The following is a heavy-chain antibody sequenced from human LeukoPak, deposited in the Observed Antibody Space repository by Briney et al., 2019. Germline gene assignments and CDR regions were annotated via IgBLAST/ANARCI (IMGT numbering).Heavy chain of an antibody. CDR1: GGSISSGDYS. D-gene: IGHD6-13*01. J-gene: IGHJ4*02. Sequence: TPSETLSLTCTVSGGSISSGDYSWSWIRQPPGKGLEWIGEINHSGSTNYNPSLKSRVTISVDTSKNQFSLKLSSVTAADTAVYYCARGPAAAGKKAFDYWGQGTLVTVSS. CDR2: INHSGST. V-gene: IGHV4-30-2*01. CDR3: ARGPAAAGKKAFDY.